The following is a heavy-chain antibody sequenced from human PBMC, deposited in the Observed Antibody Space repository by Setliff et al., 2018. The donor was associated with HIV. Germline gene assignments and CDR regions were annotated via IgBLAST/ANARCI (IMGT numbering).Heavy chain of an antibody. D-gene: IGHD3-3*01. CDR1: GFTFSYAW. V-gene: IGHV3-15*01. CDR3: TTDPRAYFDFWSGSTYLDY. CDR2: IKSKTDGGTT. Sequence: KTVGSLRLSCAASGFTFSYAWMSWVRQAPGKGLEWVGRIKSKTDGGTTDYAAPVKGRFTISRDDSKDTLYLQMNSLKTEDTAVYYCTTDPRAYFDFWSGSTYLDYWGQGTLVTVSS. J-gene: IGHJ4*02.